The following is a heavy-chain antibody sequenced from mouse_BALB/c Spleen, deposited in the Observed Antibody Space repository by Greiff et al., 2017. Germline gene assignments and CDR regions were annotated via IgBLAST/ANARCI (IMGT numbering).Heavy chain of an antibody. V-gene: IGHV5-12-2*01. CDR2: ISNGGGST. CDR1: GFTFSSYT. J-gene: IGHJ4*01. CDR3: ARYDGYSYAMDY. Sequence: EVQRVESGGGLVQPGGSLKLSCAASGFTFSSYTMSWVRQTPEKRLEWVAYISNGGGSTYYPDTVKGRFTISRDNAKNTLYLQMSSLKSEDTAMYYCARYDGYSYAMDYWGQGTSVTVSA. D-gene: IGHD2-3*01.